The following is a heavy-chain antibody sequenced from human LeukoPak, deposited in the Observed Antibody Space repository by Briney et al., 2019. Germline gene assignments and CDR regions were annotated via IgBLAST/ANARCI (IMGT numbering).Heavy chain of an antibody. CDR1: GFTFSSYG. Sequence: GGSLRLSCAASGFTFSSYGFHWVRQAPGKGLEWVAIIWYDESEKYYADSVKGRFTISKDNSKDTVYLQMNSLRVEDTAVYYCAKDKQVGTFDYWGQGTLVTVSS. D-gene: IGHD1-26*01. V-gene: IGHV3-33*06. CDR3: AKDKQVGTFDY. CDR2: IWYDESEK. J-gene: IGHJ4*02.